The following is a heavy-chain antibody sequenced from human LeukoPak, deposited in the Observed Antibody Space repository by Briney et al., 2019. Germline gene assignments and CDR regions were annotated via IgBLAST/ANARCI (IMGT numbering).Heavy chain of an antibody. V-gene: IGHV3-53*04. CDR3: ARNSHLSYYFDY. CDR2: IYSGGST. D-gene: IGHD3-16*02. J-gene: IGHJ4*02. CDR1: GFTVSSNY. Sequence: PGGSLRLSCAASGFTVSSNYMSWVRQAPGKGLEWVSVIYSGGSTYYADSVKGRFTISRHNPKNTLYLQMNSLRAEDTAVYYCARNSHLSYYFDYWGQGTLVTVSS.